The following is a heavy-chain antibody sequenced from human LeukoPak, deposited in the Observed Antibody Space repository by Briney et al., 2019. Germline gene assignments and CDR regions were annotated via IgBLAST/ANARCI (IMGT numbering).Heavy chain of an antibody. J-gene: IGHJ6*03. CDR3: AKKRGVGWFGELLDYMDV. D-gene: IGHD3-10*01. CDR1: GFTFSSYA. Sequence: PGGSLRLSCAASGFTFSSYATSWVRQAPGKGLEWVSAISGSGGSTYYADSVKGRFTISRDNSKNTLYLQMNSLRAEDTAVYYCAKKRGVGWFGELLDYMDVWGKGTTVTVSS. V-gene: IGHV3-23*01. CDR2: ISGSGGST.